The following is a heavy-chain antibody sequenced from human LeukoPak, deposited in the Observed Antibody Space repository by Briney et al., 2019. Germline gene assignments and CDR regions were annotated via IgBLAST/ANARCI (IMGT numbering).Heavy chain of an antibody. CDR3: ARQFPNYYYYYGMDV. CDR1: GFTVSSNY. V-gene: IGHV3-66*04. CDR2: IYSGGST. Sequence: PGGSLRLSCAASGFTVSSNYMSWVRQAPGKGLEWVSVIYSGGSTYYADSVKGRFTISRDNSKNTLYLQMNSLRAEDTAVYYCARQFPNYYYYYGMDVWGQGTTVTVSS. J-gene: IGHJ6*02.